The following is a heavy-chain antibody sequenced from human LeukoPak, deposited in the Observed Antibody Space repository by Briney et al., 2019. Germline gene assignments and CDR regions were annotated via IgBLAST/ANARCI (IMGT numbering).Heavy chain of an antibody. J-gene: IGHJ4*02. CDR2: INPSGGST. CDR1: GYTFTSYY. Sequence: GASVKVSCKASGYTFTSYYMHWVRQAPGQGLEWMGIINPSGGSTSYAQKFQGRVTMTRDMSTSTIYMELNSLRSEDTAVYYCARGGLVRGVGQGYWGQGTLVTVSS. D-gene: IGHD3-10*01. CDR3: ARGGLVRGVGQGY. V-gene: IGHV1-46*01.